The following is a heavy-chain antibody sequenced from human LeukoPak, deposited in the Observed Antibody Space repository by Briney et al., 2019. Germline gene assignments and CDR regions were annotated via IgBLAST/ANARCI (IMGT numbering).Heavy chain of an antibody. J-gene: IGHJ2*01. V-gene: IGHV4-34*12. D-gene: IGHD4-17*01. CDR3: ARLARSTRDYSWHFDL. CDR1: GGPFSGYY. CDR2: VFYSGTT. Sequence: SETLSLTCAVYGGPFSGYYWSWIRQPPGMGLQWIGTVFYSGTTYYNPSLKSRATTSVDTSKNQFSLKLSSVTVADMAVYYCARLARSTRDYSWHFDLWGRGTLVTVSS.